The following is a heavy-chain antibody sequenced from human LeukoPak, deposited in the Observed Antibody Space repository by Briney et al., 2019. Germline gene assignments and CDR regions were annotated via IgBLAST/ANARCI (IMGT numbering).Heavy chain of an antibody. CDR1: GSLFTSYW. D-gene: IGHD2-15*01. J-gene: IGHJ4*02. Sequence: GESLEISCEGSGSLFTSYWISWGRPLPGKGLEWMGRIDPSDSYTNYSPSFQGHVTISANKSISTAYLQWSSLKASDTAMYYCARGYCSGGSCYLVGYWGQGTLVTVSS. CDR2: IDPSDSYT. CDR3: ARGYCSGGSCYLVGY. V-gene: IGHV5-10-1*01.